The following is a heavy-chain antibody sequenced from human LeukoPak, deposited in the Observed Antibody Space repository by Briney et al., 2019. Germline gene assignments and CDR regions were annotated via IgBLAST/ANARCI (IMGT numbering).Heavy chain of an antibody. CDR3: VKDLSGTFSFDY. CDR2: ISGGGGRT. V-gene: IGHV3-64D*09. J-gene: IGHJ4*02. Sequence: GGSLRLSCSASGFTFSSYTMHWVRQAPGKGLEYVPSISGGGGRTYYADSVKGRFTMSRDNSRNTLYLQMSSLRAEDTAVYHCVKDLSGTFSFDYWGQGTLVTVSS. D-gene: IGHD1-26*01. CDR1: GFTFSSYT.